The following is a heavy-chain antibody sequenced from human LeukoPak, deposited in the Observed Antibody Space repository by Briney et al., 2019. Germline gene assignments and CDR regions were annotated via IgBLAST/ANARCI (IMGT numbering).Heavy chain of an antibody. J-gene: IGHJ5*02. V-gene: IGHV4-59*01. D-gene: IGHD6-13*01. CDR1: GGSISSCY. CDR3: ARGTGYSSSWYGVFSRFDP. CDR2: FHHSGST. Sequence: SETLSLTCTVSGGSISSCYWTWIRQSPGKGLEWIGFFHHSGSTNYNPSLKSRVTISVDTSKNQFSLKLSSVTAADTAVYYCARGTGYSSSWYGVFSRFDPWGQGTLVTVSS.